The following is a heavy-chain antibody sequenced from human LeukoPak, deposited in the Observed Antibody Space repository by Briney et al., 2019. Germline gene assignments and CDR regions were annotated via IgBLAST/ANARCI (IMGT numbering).Heavy chain of an antibody. Sequence: GGSLRLSCAASGFTFSSYNMNWVRQAPGKGLEWVSYISSSSTTIYYADSVKGRFTISRDNAKNSLYLQMDSLRAEDTAVYYCAVRGGSYYLDYWGQGTLVTVSS. J-gene: IGHJ4*02. CDR1: GFTFSSYN. CDR3: AVRGGSYYLDY. D-gene: IGHD1-26*01. CDR2: ISSSSTTI. V-gene: IGHV3-48*01.